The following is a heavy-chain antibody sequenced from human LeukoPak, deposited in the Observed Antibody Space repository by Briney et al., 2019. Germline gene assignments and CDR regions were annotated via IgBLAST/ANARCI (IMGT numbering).Heavy chain of an antibody. CDR2: IYYSGST. D-gene: IGHD6-13*01. V-gene: IGHV4-59*08. CDR1: GGSISSYY. J-gene: IGHJ5*02. CDR3: ARGGGSSWYGSWFDP. Sequence: PSETLSLTCTVSGGSISSYYWSWIRQPPGKGLEWIGYIYYSGSTNYNPSLKSRVTISVDTSKNQFSLKLSSVTAADTAVYYCARGGGSSWYGSWFDPWGQGTLVTVSS.